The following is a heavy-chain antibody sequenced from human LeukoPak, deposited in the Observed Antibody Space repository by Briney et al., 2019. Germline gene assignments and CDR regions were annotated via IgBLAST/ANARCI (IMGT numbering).Heavy chain of an antibody. J-gene: IGHJ4*02. D-gene: IGHD2-15*01. CDR3: ARDRSECSGGSCYSGGFDY. CDR2: IYSGGST. Sequence: GGSLRLSCAASGFTVSSNNMSWVRQAPGKGLEWVSVIYSGGSTYYADSVKGRFTISRDNSKNTLYLQMNSLRAEDTAVYYCARDRSECSGGSCYSGGFDYWGQGTLVTVSS. CDR1: GFTVSSNN. V-gene: IGHV3-53*01.